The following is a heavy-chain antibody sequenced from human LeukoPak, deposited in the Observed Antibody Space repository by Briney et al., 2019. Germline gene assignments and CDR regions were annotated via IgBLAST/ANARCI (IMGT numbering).Heavy chain of an antibody. CDR3: ARVWELLHFDY. CDR2: IYHSGST. J-gene: IGHJ4*02. V-gene: IGHV4-34*01. D-gene: IGHD1-26*01. Sequence: SETLSLTCAVYGGSFSGYYWSWIRQPPGKGLEWIGSIYHSGSTYYNPSLKSRVTISVDTSKNQFSLKLSSVTAADTAVYYCARVWELLHFDYWGQGTLVTVSS. CDR1: GGSFSGYY.